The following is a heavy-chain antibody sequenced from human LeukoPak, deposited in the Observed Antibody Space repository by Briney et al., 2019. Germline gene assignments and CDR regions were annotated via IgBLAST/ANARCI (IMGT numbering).Heavy chain of an antibody. CDR1: GFAVSSNY. Sequence: GGSLRLSCVASGFAVSSNYMSWVRQAPGKGLEWVSVIYSAGNTYYADSVKGRFTISRHNSENTLYLHMNSLRVEDTAVYFCARGGTPGYSSGRIDYWGQGTLVTVSS. D-gene: IGHD6-19*01. CDR3: ARGGTPGYSSGRIDY. J-gene: IGHJ4*02. V-gene: IGHV3-53*04. CDR2: IYSAGNT.